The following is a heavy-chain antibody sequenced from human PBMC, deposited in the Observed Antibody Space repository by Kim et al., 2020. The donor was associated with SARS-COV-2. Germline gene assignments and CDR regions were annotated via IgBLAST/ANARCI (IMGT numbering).Heavy chain of an antibody. J-gene: IGHJ4*02. D-gene: IGHD4-17*01. CDR2: IWYDGSNK. CDR3: AREPPYGYYGDPLDS. Sequence: GGSLRLSCAASGFTFSSFAMHWVRQAPGKGLEWVAVIWYDGSNKYYADSVKGRFTNSRDNSKNTVNLEMNSLRAEDTAVYYCAREPPYGYYGDPLDSGGQGTLVTVSS. V-gene: IGHV3-33*01. CDR1: GFTFSSFA.